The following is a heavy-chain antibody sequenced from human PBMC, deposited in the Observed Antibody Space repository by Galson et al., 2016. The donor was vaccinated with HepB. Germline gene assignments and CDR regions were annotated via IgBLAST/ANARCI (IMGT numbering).Heavy chain of an antibody. V-gene: IGHV5-51*01. CDR3: ARRAPHCSGCSCYPNYYNAIDV. J-gene: IGHJ6*02. CDR2: INPGDSDT. CDR1: GYRFTNYW. Sequence: QSGAEVKKPGESLKISCKGSGYRFTNYWIGWVRQMPGKGLEWMGIINPGDSDTRYSPSFQGQVTISADKSTRTAYLQWSSLKASDTAIYYCARRAPHCSGCSCYPNYYNAIDVWGQGTTVTVSS. D-gene: IGHD2-15*01.